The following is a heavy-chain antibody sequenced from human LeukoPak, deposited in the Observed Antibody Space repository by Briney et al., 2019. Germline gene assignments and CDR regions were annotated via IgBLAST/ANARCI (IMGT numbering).Heavy chain of an antibody. D-gene: IGHD2-2*01. V-gene: IGHV3-11*01. CDR2: ISSTGTLI. CDR1: GFTFSDYY. Sequence: GGSLRLSCAASGFTFSDYYMSWIRQAPGKGLEWVSYISSTGTLIHYAASLKGRFTVSRDNAKSSLYLQMNSLRSEDTAVYYCARKACSTTRCRSLNWFDTWGQGTLVTVSS. CDR3: ARKACSTTRCRSLNWFDT. J-gene: IGHJ5*02.